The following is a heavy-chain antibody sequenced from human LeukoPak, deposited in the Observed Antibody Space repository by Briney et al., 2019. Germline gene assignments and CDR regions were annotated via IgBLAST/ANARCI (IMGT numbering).Heavy chain of an antibody. CDR3: AKEIGVLLIGRAFDT. J-gene: IGHJ3*02. D-gene: IGHD2/OR15-2a*01. V-gene: IGHV3-33*06. CDR1: GSTFSNYG. Sequence: GGSLRLSCAASGSTFSNYGIHWVRQAPGKGLEWVAVVWNDGSNKNYADSVKGRFTISRDNSKNTLDLQMNSLRAEDTAVYYCAKEIGVLLIGRAFDTWGQGTMVTVSS. CDR2: VWNDGSNK.